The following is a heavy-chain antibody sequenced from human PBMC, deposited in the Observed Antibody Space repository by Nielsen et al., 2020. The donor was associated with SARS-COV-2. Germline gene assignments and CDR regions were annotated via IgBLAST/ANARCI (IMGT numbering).Heavy chain of an antibody. CDR1: GFIFSDYN. J-gene: IGHJ4*02. V-gene: IGHV3-48*01. Sequence: GESLKISCAASGFIFSDYNMNWVRQAPGKGLEWVSYISTRSSSTYYADFVKGRFTISRDNAKDSLYLQMNSLRAEDTAVYYCAKSLSHIGSGSYYWGQGTLVTVSS. CDR2: ISTRSSST. D-gene: IGHD1-26*01. CDR3: AKSLSHIGSGSYY.